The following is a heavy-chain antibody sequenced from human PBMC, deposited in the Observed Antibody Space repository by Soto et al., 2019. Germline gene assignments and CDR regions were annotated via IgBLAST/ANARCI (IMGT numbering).Heavy chain of an antibody. Sequence: QVQLVQSGAEVRKPWSSAKVSCKAPGGTFSTYIISWVRQAPGQGLEWMGRIIPIPDITNYAQKFQGRVTITADRSTSTAYMELTSLKSEVTAVYYCARDRITTRGDAFDLWGQGTVVTVSS. CDR2: IIPIPDIT. J-gene: IGHJ3*01. CDR3: ARDRITTRGDAFDL. D-gene: IGHD3-3*01. CDR1: GGTFSTYI. V-gene: IGHV1-69*08.